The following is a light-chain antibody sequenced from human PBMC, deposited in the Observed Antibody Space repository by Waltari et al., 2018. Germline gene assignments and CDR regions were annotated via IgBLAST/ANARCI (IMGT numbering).Light chain of an antibody. CDR2: AAS. CDR1: QSISSY. J-gene: IGKJ3*01. CDR3: QQSYSHFT. Sequence: DIQMTQSPSSLSASVGDRVTITCRASQSISSYLNWYQQKPGKAPKLLFYAASSLQSGVPSRFSGSGSGTDVTLTISSLQPEDFATYYCQQSYSHFTFGPGTKVDIK. V-gene: IGKV1-39*01.